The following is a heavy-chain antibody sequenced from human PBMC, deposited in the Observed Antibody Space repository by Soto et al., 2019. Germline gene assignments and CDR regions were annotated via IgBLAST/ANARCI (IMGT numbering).Heavy chain of an antibody. Sequence: GGSLRLSCAASGFTFSTYWMHWVRQAPGKGLVWVSRIKTDGSVTTYADSVKGRFTISRDNAKNTLYLQMNTLRAEDTDVYYCRRDLGGSPVWWDRGTLVTVFS. V-gene: IGHV3-74*01. J-gene: IGHJ4*02. CDR1: GFTFSTYW. D-gene: IGHD3-16*01. CDR2: IKTDGSVT. CDR3: RRDLGGSPVW.